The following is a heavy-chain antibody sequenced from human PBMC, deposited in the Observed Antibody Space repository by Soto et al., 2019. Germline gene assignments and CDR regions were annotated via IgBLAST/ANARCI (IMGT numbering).Heavy chain of an antibody. CDR3: VGEVGFQLIY. J-gene: IGHJ4*02. V-gene: IGHV3-48*01. D-gene: IGHD1-1*01. CDR2: ITSTSVT. CDR1: GFTFSTHS. Sequence: DVQLVESGGGLVQPGGSLRLSCAASGFTFSTHSMNWVRQAPGKGLEWISYITSTSVTMYADSVKGRFTISRDNAKNSLCLQMNSLRVEDTAVYFCVGEVGFQLIYWGQGPLVTVSS.